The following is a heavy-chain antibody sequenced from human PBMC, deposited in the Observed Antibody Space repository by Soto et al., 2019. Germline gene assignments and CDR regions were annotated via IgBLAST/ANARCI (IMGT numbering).Heavy chain of an antibody. CDR1: GYTFTSYG. D-gene: IGHD6-13*01. CDR3: ARVSGVAAAVHYYYYGMDV. J-gene: IGHJ6*02. V-gene: IGHV1-18*01. Sequence: ASVKVSCKASGYTFTSYGISWVRQAPGQGLEWMGWISAYNGNTNYAQKLQGRVTMTTDTSTSTAYMELRSLRSDDTAVYYCARVSGVAAAVHYYYYGMDVWGQGTTVTVSS. CDR2: ISAYNGNT.